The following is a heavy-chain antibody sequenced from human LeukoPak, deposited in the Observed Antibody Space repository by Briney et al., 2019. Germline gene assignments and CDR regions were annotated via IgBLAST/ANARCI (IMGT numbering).Heavy chain of an antibody. CDR3: ARDLAYGLAGYYYGMDV. Sequence: PSETLSLTCIVSGGSISIYYWSWIRQPAGKGLEWIGRIYTSGSTNYNPSLKSRVTMSVDTSKNQFSLKLSSVTAADTAVYYCARDLAYGLAGYYYGMDVWGQGTTVTVSS. D-gene: IGHD3-10*01. V-gene: IGHV4-4*07. CDR1: GGSISIYY. CDR2: IYTSGST. J-gene: IGHJ6*02.